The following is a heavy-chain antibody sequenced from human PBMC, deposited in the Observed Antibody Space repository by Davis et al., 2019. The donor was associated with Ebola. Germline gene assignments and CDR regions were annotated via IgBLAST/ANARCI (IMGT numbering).Heavy chain of an antibody. CDR3: AILKGITMVRGVIINYYGMDV. J-gene: IGHJ6*04. CDR1: GYTFTSYD. Sequence: ASVKVSCKASGYTFTSYDINWVRQATGQGLEWMGWMNPNSGNTGYAQKFQGRVTMTRNTSISTAYMELSSLRSEDTAVYYCAILKGITMVRGVIINYYGMDVWGKGTTVTVSS. CDR2: MNPNSGNT. V-gene: IGHV1-8*01. D-gene: IGHD3-10*01.